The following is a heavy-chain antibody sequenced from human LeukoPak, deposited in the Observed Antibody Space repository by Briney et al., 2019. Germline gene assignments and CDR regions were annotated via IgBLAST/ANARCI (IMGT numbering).Heavy chain of an antibody. CDR2: IYYSRST. CDR3: AKDICSSTGCHEFDY. CDR1: GGSISSGGYS. Sequence: PSQTLSLTCAVSGGSISSGGYSWSWIRQPPGKGLEWIGYIYYSRSTYYNPSLKSRLTISVDTSKNQFSLKLTSVTAADTALYYCAKDICSSTGCHEFDYWGQGTLVTVSS. J-gene: IGHJ4*02. V-gene: IGHV4-30-4*07. D-gene: IGHD2-2*01.